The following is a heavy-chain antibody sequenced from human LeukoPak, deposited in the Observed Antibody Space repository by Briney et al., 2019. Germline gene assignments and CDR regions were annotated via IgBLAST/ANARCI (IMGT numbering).Heavy chain of an antibody. V-gene: IGHV3-21*01. D-gene: IGHD3-22*01. CDR3: ARFGVGYDSSGGIDY. CDR2: IFSSSSYI. J-gene: IGHJ4*02. CDR1: GFTFSIYS. Sequence: PGGSLRLSCAASGFTFSIYSMNWVRQAPGKGLEWVSSIFSSSSYIYYADSVKGRFTISRDNAKNSLYLQMSSLRVEDTAFYYCARFGVGYDSSGGIDYWGQGTLVTVSS.